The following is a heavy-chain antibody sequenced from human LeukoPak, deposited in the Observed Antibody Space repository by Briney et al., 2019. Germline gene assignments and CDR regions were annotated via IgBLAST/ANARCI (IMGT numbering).Heavy chain of an antibody. CDR2: INHSGST. D-gene: IGHD6-6*01. CDR3: ARVPIEYSSSSEIDYFDY. CDR1: GGSSSGYY. J-gene: IGHJ4*02. Sequence: SETLSLTCAVYGGSSSGYYWSWIRQPPGKGLEWIGEINHSGSTNYNPSLKSRVTISVDTSKNQFSLKLSSVTAADTAVYYCARVPIEYSSSSEIDYFDYWGQGTLVTVSS. V-gene: IGHV4-34*01.